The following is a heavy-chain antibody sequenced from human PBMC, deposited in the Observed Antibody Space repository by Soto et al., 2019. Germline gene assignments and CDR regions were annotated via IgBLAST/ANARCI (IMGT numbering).Heavy chain of an antibody. CDR1: GFTFDSYG. D-gene: IGHD1-1*01. J-gene: IGHJ4*02. V-gene: IGHV3-23*01. CDR3: AKHYRTGTPGSCFDY. CDR2: ISGNGFST. Sequence: GGSLRLSCAASGFTFDSYGMSWVRQAPGKGLEWLSTISGNGFSTYYADSVKGRFTISRDNSKNTLYLQMNSLRAEDTAIYFCAKHYRTGTPGSCFDYWGQGTLVTVSS.